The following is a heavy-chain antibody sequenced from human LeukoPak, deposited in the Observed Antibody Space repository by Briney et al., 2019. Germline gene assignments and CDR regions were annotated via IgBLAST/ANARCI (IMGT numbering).Heavy chain of an antibody. CDR3: ARGWYNSGYYCDY. CDR1: GFTVSSNY. J-gene: IGHJ4*02. D-gene: IGHD6-19*01. V-gene: IGHV3-53*01. CDR2: IYSGGST. Sequence: GGSLRLSCAASGFTVSSNYMSWVRQAPGQGLEWVSVIYSGGSTYYADSVKGRFTISRDNAKNSLYLQMNSLRAEDTAVYYCARGWYNSGYYCDYWGQGTLVTVSS.